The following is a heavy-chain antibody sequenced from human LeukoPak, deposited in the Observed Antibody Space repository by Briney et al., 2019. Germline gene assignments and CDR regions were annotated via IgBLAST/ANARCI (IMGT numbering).Heavy chain of an antibody. CDR2: IHTSGST. V-gene: IGHV4-61*02. CDR3: ARAGMAASAFRLH. CDR1: GASITDDIYY. D-gene: IGHD6-13*01. Sequence: SETLSLTCTVSGASITDDIYYWSWIRQPPGKGLEWIGRIHTSGSTDYNPSLKSRVTISMDKAKDHFSLRLTSVTAADTAVYFCARAGMAASAFRLHWGQGTLVTVSS. J-gene: IGHJ4*02.